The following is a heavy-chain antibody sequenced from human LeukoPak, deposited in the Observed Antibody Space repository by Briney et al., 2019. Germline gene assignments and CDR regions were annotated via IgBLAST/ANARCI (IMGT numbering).Heavy chain of an antibody. CDR1: GFTFSSYA. V-gene: IGHV3-23*01. CDR3: AKDMGIAVAIVDYYYGMDV. Sequence: GGSLRLSCAASGFTFSSYAMSWVRQAPGKGLEWVSAISGSGGSTYYADSVKGRFTISRDNSKNTLYLQMNSLRAEDTAVYYCAKDMGIAVAIVDYYYGMDVWGQGTTVTVSS. D-gene: IGHD6-19*01. J-gene: IGHJ6*02. CDR2: ISGSGGST.